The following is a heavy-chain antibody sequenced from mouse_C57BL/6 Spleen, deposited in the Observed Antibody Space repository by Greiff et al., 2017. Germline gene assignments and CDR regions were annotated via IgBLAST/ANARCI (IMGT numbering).Heavy chain of an antibody. CDR2: IYPGSGNT. V-gene: IGHV1-76*01. Sequence: QVQLQQSGAELVRPGASVKLSCKASGYTFTDYYINWVKQRPGQGLEWIARIYPGSGNTYYNEKFKGKATLTAEKSSSTAYMQLSSLTSEDSAVYFCARGGLSSNGAWFAYWGQGTLVTVSA. CDR3: ARGGLSSNGAWFAY. J-gene: IGHJ3*01. CDR1: GYTFTDYY. D-gene: IGHD4-1*01.